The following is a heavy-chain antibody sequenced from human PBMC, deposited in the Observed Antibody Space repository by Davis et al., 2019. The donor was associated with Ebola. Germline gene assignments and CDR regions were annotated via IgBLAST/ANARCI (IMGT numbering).Heavy chain of an antibody. CDR3: ARGPSTVTSSPYFDY. CDR2: SHYSGST. D-gene: IGHD4-17*01. J-gene: IGHJ4*02. CDR1: GGSISSYY. V-gene: IGHV4-59*12. Sequence: GSLRLSCTVSGGSISSYYWTWVRQPPGKRLEWIGYSHYSGSTNYNPSLKSRVTISTATSRSQFSLKLSSVTAADTAIYYCARGPSTVTSSPYFDYWGQGTLVTVSS.